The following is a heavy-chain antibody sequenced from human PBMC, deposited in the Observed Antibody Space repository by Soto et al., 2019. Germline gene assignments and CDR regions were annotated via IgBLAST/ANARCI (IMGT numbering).Heavy chain of an antibody. CDR2: IYYSGNS. V-gene: IGHV4-31*03. CDR1: GGSIRSGGYY. Sequence: SETLSLTCTVSGGSIRSGGYYWSWVRQNPRRGLEWIGNIYYSGNSYYNPSLKSRLTISVDTSKNQFSLNLSSVTAADTAVYYCARDRLMATAGTARHYFGLDVWGQGTTVTVSS. J-gene: IGHJ6*02. CDR3: ARDRLMATAGTARHYFGLDV. D-gene: IGHD5-18*01.